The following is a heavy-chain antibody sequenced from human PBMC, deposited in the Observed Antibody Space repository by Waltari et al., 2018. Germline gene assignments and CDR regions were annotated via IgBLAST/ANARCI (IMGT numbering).Heavy chain of an antibody. J-gene: IGHJ4*02. CDR2: IRYDGSNK. Sequence: QVQLVESGGGVVQPGGSLRLSCAASGFTFSSYGMHWVRQAPGKGLEWVAFIRYDGSNKYYADSVKGRFTISRDNSKNTLYLQMNSLRAEDTAVYYCAKANLGLGIRTGIDYWGQGTLVTVSS. CDR3: AKANLGLGIRTGIDY. CDR1: GFTFSSYG. V-gene: IGHV3-30*02.